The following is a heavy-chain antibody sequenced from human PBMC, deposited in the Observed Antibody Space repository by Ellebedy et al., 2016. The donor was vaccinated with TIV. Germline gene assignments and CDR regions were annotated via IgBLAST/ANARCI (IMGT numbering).Heavy chain of an antibody. CDR2: VNGDESTT. V-gene: IGHV3-74*01. CDR1: GFNFRSYW. J-gene: IGHJ4*02. D-gene: IGHD6-19*01. CDR3: ARDLDKSSGWYGGAAY. Sequence: GESLKISCATSGFNFRSYWMHWVRQAPGKGLAWVSHVNGDESTTVYADSVKGRFTISRDNSMTTLYLEMNSLRAEDTAVYYCARDLDKSSGWYGGAAYWGQGTLVTVSS.